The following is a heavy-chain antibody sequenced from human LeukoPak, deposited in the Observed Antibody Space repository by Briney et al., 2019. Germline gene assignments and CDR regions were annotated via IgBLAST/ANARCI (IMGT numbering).Heavy chain of an antibody. CDR2: ISGSGGST. CDR1: GFTXSXXA. J-gene: IGHJ3*02. D-gene: IGHD3-3*01. V-gene: IGHV3-23*01. Sequence: SXRXSCAXXGFTXSXXAMSWVRQAPGXGLXXVSAISGSGGSTYYADSVKGRFTISRDNSKNTLYLQMNSLRAEDTAVYYCAKVPLRFLEWSYDAFDIWGQGTMVTVSS. CDR3: AKVPLRFLEWSYDAFDI.